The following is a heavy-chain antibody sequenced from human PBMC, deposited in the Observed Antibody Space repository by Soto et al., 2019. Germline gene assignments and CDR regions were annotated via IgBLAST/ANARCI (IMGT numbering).Heavy chain of an antibody. V-gene: IGHV3-43*01. CDR2: ISWDGGST. J-gene: IGHJ6*02. Sequence: HPGGSLRLSCAASGFTFDDYTMHWVRQAPGKGLEWVSLISWDGGSTYYADSVKGRFTISRDNSKNSLYLQMNSLRTEDTALYYCAKDTLEEYPVMDVWAQGTTVTVSS. CDR1: GFTFDDYT. D-gene: IGHD1-1*01. CDR3: AKDTLEEYPVMDV.